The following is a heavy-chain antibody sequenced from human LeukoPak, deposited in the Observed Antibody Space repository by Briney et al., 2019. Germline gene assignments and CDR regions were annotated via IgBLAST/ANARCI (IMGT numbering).Heavy chain of an antibody. Sequence: SETLSLTCTVSVGSISSSSYYWGWIRQPPGEGLEWIGSIYYSGSTYYNPSLKGRVTISVDTSKTQFSLKLSSVTAADTAVYYCARTSRRAVAGTGRLDYWGQGTLVTVSS. CDR1: VGSISSSSYY. CDR3: ARTSRRAVAGTGRLDY. J-gene: IGHJ4*02. CDR2: IYYSGST. D-gene: IGHD6-19*01. V-gene: IGHV4-39*01.